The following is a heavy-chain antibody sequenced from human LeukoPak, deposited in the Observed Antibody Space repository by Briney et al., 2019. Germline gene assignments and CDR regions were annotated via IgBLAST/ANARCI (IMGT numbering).Heavy chain of an antibody. CDR2: ISGSGGST. CDR1: GFTLSSYA. V-gene: IGHV3-23*01. D-gene: IGHD1-26*01. J-gene: IGHJ4*02. CDR3: AKDDTLGSYSH. Sequence: GGSLRLSCAASGFTLSSYAMSWVRQAPGKGLEWVSAISGSGGSTYYADSVKGRFTISRDNSKNTLYLQMNSLRAEDTAVYYCAKDDTLGSYSHWGQGTLVTVSS.